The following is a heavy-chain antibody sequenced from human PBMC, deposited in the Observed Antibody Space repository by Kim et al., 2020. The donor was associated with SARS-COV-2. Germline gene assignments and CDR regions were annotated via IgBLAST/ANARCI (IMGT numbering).Heavy chain of an antibody. CDR2: NK. D-gene: IGHD6-13*01. V-gene: IGHV3-30*02. J-gene: IGHJ5*02. Sequence: NKHSADAVEGRFTISSNNSKNTLYLKMNSLRAEDTAVYYCAKEGYSSSFDPWGQGTLVTVSS. CDR3: AKEGYSSSFDP.